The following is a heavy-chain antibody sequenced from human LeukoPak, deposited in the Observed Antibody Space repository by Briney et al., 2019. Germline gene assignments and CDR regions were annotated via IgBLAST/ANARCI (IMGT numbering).Heavy chain of an antibody. CDR2: MNPNSGNT. Sequence: ASVKVSCKASGYTFTSYDINWVRQATGQGLEWMGWMNPNSGNTGYAQKFQGRVTITRNTSISTAYMELSSLRSEDTAVYYCARFILAAVFTYYYYMDVWGKGTTVTVSS. V-gene: IGHV1-8*03. CDR3: ARFILAAVFTYYYYMDV. J-gene: IGHJ6*03. D-gene: IGHD6-13*01. CDR1: GYTFTSYD.